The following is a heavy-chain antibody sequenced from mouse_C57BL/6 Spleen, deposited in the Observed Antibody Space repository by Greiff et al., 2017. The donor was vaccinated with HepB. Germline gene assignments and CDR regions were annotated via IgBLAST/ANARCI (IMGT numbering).Heavy chain of an antibody. Sequence: DVHLVESGGGLVKPGGSLKLSCAASGFTFSDYGMHWVRQAPEKGLEWVAYISSGSSTIYYADTVKGRFTISRDNAKNTLFLQMTSLRSEDTAMYYCARFGTRAYWGQGTLVTVSA. V-gene: IGHV5-17*01. CDR3: ARFGTRAY. CDR1: GFTFSDYG. D-gene: IGHD4-1*01. CDR2: ISSGSSTI. J-gene: IGHJ3*01.